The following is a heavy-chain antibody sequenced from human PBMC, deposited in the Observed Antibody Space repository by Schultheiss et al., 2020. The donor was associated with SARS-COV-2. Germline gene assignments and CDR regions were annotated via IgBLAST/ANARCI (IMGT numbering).Heavy chain of an antibody. D-gene: IGHD1-26*01. J-gene: IGHJ3*02. CDR2: IYPGDSDT. Sequence: GESLKISCKVSGYSFTTYWIAWVRQMPGKGLEWMGLIYPGDSDTRYSPSFHGLVTISVDKSISTAYLQWSSLKASDTAMYYCARPVGVTHAFDIWGQGTMVTVSS. V-gene: IGHV5-51*01. CDR1: GYSFTTYW. CDR3: ARPVGVTHAFDI.